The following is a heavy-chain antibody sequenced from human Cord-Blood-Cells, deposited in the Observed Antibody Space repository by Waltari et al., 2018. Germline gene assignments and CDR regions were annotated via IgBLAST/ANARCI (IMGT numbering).Heavy chain of an antibody. CDR3: ARDSGTGTTKFDFDY. J-gene: IGHJ4*02. D-gene: IGHD1-1*01. V-gene: IGHV1-2*02. CDR1: GYTLTGYY. Sequence: QVQLVQPGAEVQQPGASVKVSCKASGYTLTGYYMPWVRQAPGQGLEWMGWINPNSGGTNYAQKFQGRVTMTRDTSISTAYMELSRLRSDDTAVYYCARDSGTGTTKFDFDYWGQGTLVTVSS. CDR2: INPNSGGT.